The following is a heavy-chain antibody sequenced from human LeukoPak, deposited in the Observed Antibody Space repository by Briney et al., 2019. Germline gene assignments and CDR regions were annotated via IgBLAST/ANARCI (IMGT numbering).Heavy chain of an antibody. Sequence: SVKVSCKASGGTFSSYAISWVRQAPGQGLEWMGGIIPIFGTANYAQKFQGRVTITTDESTSTAYTELSSLRSEDTAVYYCAREAGYSSGWDYWGQGTLVTVSS. J-gene: IGHJ4*02. D-gene: IGHD6-19*01. CDR1: GGTFSSYA. V-gene: IGHV1-69*05. CDR2: IIPIFGTA. CDR3: AREAGYSSGWDY.